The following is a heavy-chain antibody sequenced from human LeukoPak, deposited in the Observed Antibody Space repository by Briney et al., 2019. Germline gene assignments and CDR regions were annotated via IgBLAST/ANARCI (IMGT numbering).Heavy chain of an antibody. CDR1: GFTFSSYG. D-gene: IGHD3-10*01. CDR3: AKDMGVWFGDPGTFDY. Sequence: GGSLRLSCAASGFTFSSYGMHWVRQAPGKGLEWVAVIWYDGSNKYYADSVKGRFTISRDNSKNTLYLQMNSLRAEDTAVYYCAKDMGVWFGDPGTFDYWGQGTLVTVSS. J-gene: IGHJ4*02. CDR2: IWYDGSNK. V-gene: IGHV3-33*06.